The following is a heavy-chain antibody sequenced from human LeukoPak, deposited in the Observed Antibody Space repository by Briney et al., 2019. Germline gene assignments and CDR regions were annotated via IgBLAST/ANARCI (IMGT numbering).Heavy chain of an antibody. CDR1: GGTFSSYA. CDR3: ARVGSYCGGDCYTWFDP. V-gene: IGHV1-69*04. Sequence: SVKVSCKASGGTFSSYAISWVRQAPGQGLEWMGRIIPILGIASYAQKFQGRVTITADKSTSTAYMELSSLRSEDTAVYYCARVGSYCGGDCYTWFDPWGQGTLVTVSS. J-gene: IGHJ5*02. D-gene: IGHD2-21*02. CDR2: IIPILGIA.